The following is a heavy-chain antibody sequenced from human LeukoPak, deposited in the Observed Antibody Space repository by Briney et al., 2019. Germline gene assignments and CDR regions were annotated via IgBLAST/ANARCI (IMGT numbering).Heavy chain of an antibody. D-gene: IGHD3-9*01. CDR3: ARGGLRYFDWLLTPNYNWFDP. CDR2: MDPNGGNT. Sequence: ASVKVSCKASGYTFTSYDINWVRQATGQGLEWMGWMDPNGGNTGYAQKFQGRGTMTRNTSISTAYMELSSLRSEDTAVYYCARGGLRYFDWLLTPNYNWFDPWGQGTLVTVSS. V-gene: IGHV1-8*01. J-gene: IGHJ5*02. CDR1: GYTFTSYD.